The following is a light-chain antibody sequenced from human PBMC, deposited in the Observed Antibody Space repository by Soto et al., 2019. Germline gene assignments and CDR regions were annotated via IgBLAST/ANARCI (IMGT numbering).Light chain of an antibody. V-gene: IGLV2-14*01. J-gene: IGLJ1*01. CDR3: SSYTSSSIFYV. Sequence: QSALTQPASVSGSPGQSITISCTGSSSDVGGYDYVSWYQHQPGKAPKLMIYEVASRPSGVSNRFSGSKSGNTASLTISGLQAEDEADYYCSSYTSSSIFYVFGTGTKLTVL. CDR2: EVA. CDR1: SSDVGGYDY.